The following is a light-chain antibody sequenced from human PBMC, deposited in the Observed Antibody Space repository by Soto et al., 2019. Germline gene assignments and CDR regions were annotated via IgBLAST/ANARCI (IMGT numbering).Light chain of an antibody. V-gene: IGKV3-15*01. J-gene: IGKJ1*01. Sequence: EIVMSLSPANASVSTRERATRSYRASQSVSSNLAWYQQKPGQAPSLLIYGASTRATGIPARFSGSGSGTEFTLTISSLQSEDFAVYYCQQYNNWPQTFGQGTKVDIK. CDR1: QSVSSN. CDR2: GAS. CDR3: QQYNNWPQT.